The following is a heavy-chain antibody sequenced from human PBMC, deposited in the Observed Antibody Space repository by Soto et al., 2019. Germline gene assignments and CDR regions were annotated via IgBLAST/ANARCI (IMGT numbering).Heavy chain of an antibody. D-gene: IGHD4-4*01. J-gene: IGHJ6*02. Sequence: SETLSLTCAVYGGSFSGYYWSWIRQPPGKGLEWIGEINHSGSTNYNPSLKSRVTISVDTSKNQFSLKLSSVTAADTAVYYCARPNSNYRYYGMDVWGQGTTVTVYS. CDR1: GGSFSGYY. CDR2: INHSGST. V-gene: IGHV4-34*01. CDR3: ARPNSNYRYYGMDV.